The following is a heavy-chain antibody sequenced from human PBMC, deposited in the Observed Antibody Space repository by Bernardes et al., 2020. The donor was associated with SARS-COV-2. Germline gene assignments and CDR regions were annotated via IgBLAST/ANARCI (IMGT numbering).Heavy chain of an antibody. Sequence: ASVEVSCKTSGYTFTSYDINWVRQAPGKGLEWMGWMNPNSGNTGYALKFQARVTMTRDTSISTAYMELSSLTSEDTAMYYCARGAGTNGYYHFDFWGPGTPVTVSS. J-gene: IGHJ4*02. V-gene: IGHV1-8*01. CDR2: MNPNSGNT. D-gene: IGHD3-22*01. CDR1: GYTFTSYD. CDR3: ARGAGTNGYYHFDF.